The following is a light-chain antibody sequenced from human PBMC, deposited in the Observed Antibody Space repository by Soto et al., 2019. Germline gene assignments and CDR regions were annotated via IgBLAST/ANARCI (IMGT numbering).Light chain of an antibody. V-gene: IGKV1-5*01. CDR3: QEYDGN. J-gene: IGKJ4*01. Sequence: DIQMTQSPSTLSASVGDRVIITCRASQSISTWLAWDQQKPGEGPKLLIYSASTLQSGVPSRFSGSGSGTEFTLTISGLQPDDFATYYCQEYDGNFGGGTRVEIK. CDR2: SAS. CDR1: QSISTW.